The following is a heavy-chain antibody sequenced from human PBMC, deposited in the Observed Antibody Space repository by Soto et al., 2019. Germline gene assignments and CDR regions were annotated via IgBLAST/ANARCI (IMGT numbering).Heavy chain of an antibody. CDR1: GFTFSSYG. CDR3: ARDPKERWLLDRWGHLDY. Sequence: QVQLVESGGGVVQPGRSLRLSCAASGFTFSSYGMHWVRQAPGKGLEWVAVIWYDGSNKYYADSVKGRFTISRDNSKNTLYLQMNSLRAEDTAVYYCARDPKERWLLDRWGHLDYWGQGTLVTVSS. CDR2: IWYDGSNK. J-gene: IGHJ4*02. D-gene: IGHD5-12*01. V-gene: IGHV3-33*01.